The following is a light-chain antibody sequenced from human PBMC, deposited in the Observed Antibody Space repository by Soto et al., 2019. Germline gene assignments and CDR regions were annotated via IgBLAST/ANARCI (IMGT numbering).Light chain of an antibody. Sequence: ALTQPPSVSGSPGQSITISCTGXXRAVGYYNFVSWYQQHPGKAPKLIIYEVSNRPSGVSDRFSASKSGNTASLTISGLQAEDEADYHCSSYAGSTFFFVFGSGTKVTVL. CDR1: XRAVGYYNF. CDR2: EVS. J-gene: IGLJ1*01. CDR3: SSYAGSTFFFV. V-gene: IGLV2-14*01.